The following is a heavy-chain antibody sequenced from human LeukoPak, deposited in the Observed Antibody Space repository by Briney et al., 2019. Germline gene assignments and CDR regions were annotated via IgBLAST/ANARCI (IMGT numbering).Heavy chain of an antibody. CDR2: INPNSGGT. CDR1: GYTFTGYY. V-gene: IGHV1-2*04. D-gene: IGHD4-17*01. CDR3: ARGGTGTHGDYVLNY. J-gene: IGHJ4*02. Sequence: GASVKVSCKASGYTFTGYYMHWVRQAPGQGLEWMGWINPNSGGTNYAQKFQGWVTMTRDTSISTAYMELSRLRSDDTAVYYCARGGTGTHGDYVLNYWGQGTLVTVSS.